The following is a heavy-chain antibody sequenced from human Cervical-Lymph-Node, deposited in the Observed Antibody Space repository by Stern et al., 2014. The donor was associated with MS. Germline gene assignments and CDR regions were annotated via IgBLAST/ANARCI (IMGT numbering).Heavy chain of an antibody. CDR1: GYTFTSYS. J-gene: IGHJ4*02. CDR2: INTNTGNP. V-gene: IGHV7-4-1*02. Sequence: VQLVESGSELKKPGASVKVSCKASGYTFTSYSINWVRQAPGQGLEWMGWINTNTGNPTYARGLTGRFGFPLDTSVSTAYLQITSLKGDDTAVYYCARAYSSTWYPGEFFDYWGQGTLVTVSS. CDR3: ARAYSSTWYPGEFFDY. D-gene: IGHD6-13*01.